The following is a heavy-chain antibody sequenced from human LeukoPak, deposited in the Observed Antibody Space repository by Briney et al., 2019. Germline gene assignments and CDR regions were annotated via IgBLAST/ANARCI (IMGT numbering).Heavy chain of an antibody. V-gene: IGHV4-59*01. D-gene: IGHD6-13*01. Sequence: PSETLSLTCAVYGGSFSGYYWSWIRQPPGKGLEWIGYIYYSGSTNYNPSLKSRVTISVDTSKNQFSLKLSSVTAADTAVYYCAREEAAAGADDAFDIWGQGTMVTVSS. CDR1: GGSFSGYY. CDR2: IYYSGST. CDR3: AREEAAAGADDAFDI. J-gene: IGHJ3*02.